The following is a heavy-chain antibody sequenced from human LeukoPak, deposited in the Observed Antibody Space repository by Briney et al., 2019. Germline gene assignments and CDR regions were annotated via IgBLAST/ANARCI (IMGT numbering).Heavy chain of an antibody. V-gene: IGHV1-69*13. J-gene: IGHJ4*02. CDR2: IIPILGTA. CDR3: ARGGRAVAAYYFDY. CDR1: GGTFSSYA. D-gene: IGHD6-19*01. Sequence: ASVKVSCKASGGTFSSYAISWVRQASGQGLEWMGGIIPILGTANCAQKFQGRVTITADESTSTAYMELSSLRSEDTAVYYCARGGRAVAAYYFDYWGQGTLVTVSS.